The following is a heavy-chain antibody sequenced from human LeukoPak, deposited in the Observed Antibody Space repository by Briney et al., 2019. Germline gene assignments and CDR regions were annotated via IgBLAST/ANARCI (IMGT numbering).Heavy chain of an antibody. V-gene: IGHV3-33*08. Sequence: GGSLRLSCAASGFSFGGHAMHWVRQAPGKGLEWVAVIRYDGDIKYYADSVKGRFTISRDNSRNTLYLQMNSLRAEDTAVYYCVRTGSGWFGDYWGQGTLVTVSS. D-gene: IGHD6-19*01. CDR1: GFSFGGHA. J-gene: IGHJ4*02. CDR3: VRTGSGWFGDY. CDR2: IRYDGDIK.